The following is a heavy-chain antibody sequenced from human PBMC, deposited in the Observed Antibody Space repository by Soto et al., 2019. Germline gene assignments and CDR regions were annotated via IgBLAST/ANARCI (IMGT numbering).Heavy chain of an antibody. CDR2: ISGSGDST. Sequence: EVQLWESGGGLVQPGGSLRLSCAASGSTFSSYAMSWVRQAPGKGLEWVSVISGSGDSTYYADSVKGRFTISRDNSXSTXYXPMNSLRAEDTAVYYCARELGYCSGGSCYMDGAFDFWGQGTMVTVSS. CDR1: GSTFSSYA. V-gene: IGHV3-23*01. J-gene: IGHJ3*01. D-gene: IGHD2-15*01. CDR3: ARELGYCSGGSCYMDGAFDF.